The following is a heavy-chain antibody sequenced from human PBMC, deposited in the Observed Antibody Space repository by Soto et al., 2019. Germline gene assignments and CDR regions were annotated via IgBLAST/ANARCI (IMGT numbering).Heavy chain of an antibody. CDR2: ISPDESTT. CDR3: ARGRLDY. V-gene: IGHV3-74*01. Sequence: GGSLRLSCAASGFTFSSYWMHWVRQAPGKGLVWVSRISPDESTTTYADSVKGRFTISRDNAKNTLYLQMNSLSAEDMAVYYCARGRLDYWGQGTLVTVSS. CDR1: GFTFSSYW. J-gene: IGHJ4*02.